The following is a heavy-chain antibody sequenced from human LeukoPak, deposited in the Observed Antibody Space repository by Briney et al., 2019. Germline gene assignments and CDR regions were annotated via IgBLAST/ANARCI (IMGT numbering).Heavy chain of an antibody. D-gene: IGHD1-7*01. CDR2: MYYRGNT. V-gene: IGHV4-4*02. CDR3: ARLYGNYQNYFDY. Sequence: GSLRLSCAASGFTFSSYWMSWVRQPPGKGLEWVGHMYYRGNTFYNPSLKSRVTISVDTSKNQFSLKLRSVTAADTAVYYCARLYGNYQNYFDYWGQGTLVTVSS. J-gene: IGHJ4*02. CDR1: GFTFSSYW.